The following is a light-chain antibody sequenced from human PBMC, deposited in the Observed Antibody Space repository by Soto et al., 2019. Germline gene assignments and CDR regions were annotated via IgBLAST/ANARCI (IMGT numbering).Light chain of an antibody. CDR3: NSYTSKSTGV. CDR2: KFI. CDR1: SSDVGGYNY. Sequence: QSALTQPASVSGSPGQSITISCTGTSSDVGGYNYVSWYQQHQAKAPKLIIYKFINRPPGVSNRFSGSKSGNTASLTISGLQAEDEADYYCNSYTSKSTGVFGTGTKVTVL. V-gene: IGLV2-14*01. J-gene: IGLJ1*01.